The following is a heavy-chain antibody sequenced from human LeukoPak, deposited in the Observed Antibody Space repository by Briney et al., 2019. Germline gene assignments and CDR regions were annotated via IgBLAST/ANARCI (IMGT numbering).Heavy chain of an antibody. Sequence: PSETLSPTCSVSGDSVTSTYWSWIRQPPGKGLEWIAYGHHSESSNYNPSFRSRVIIPVDTSRNQFSLRLSSVTAADTAIYYCARESAGSLHDSTAAFHYWGQGILVIVSS. CDR1: GDSVTSTY. CDR3: ARESAGSLHDSTAAFHY. J-gene: IGHJ4*02. V-gene: IGHV4-59*02. CDR2: GHHSESS. D-gene: IGHD2-8*02.